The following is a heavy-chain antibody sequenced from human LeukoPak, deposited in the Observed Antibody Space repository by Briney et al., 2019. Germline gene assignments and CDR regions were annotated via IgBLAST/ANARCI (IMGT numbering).Heavy chain of an antibody. D-gene: IGHD2-21*01. V-gene: IGHV3-48*04. CDR2: ISSSSSTI. J-gene: IGHJ4*02. CDR3: ARERAIGFDY. CDR1: GFTFSSYS. Sequence: GGSLRLSCAASGFTFSSYSMNWVRQAPGKGLEWVSYISSSSSTIYYADSVKGRFTISRDNAKNSLYLQMNSLRAEDTAVYYCARERAIGFDYWGQGTLVTVSS.